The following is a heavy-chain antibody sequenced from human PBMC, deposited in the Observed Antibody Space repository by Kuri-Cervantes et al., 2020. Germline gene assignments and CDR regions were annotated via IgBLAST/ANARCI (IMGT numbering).Heavy chain of an antibody. J-gene: IGHJ4*02. D-gene: IGHD4-17*01. CDR3: ARQGQDYGDYLNY. Sequence: KVSCKGSGYSFTSYWIGWVRQMPGKGLEWMGIIYPVDSETRYSPSFQGQITISADKSISTAYLQWSSLKASDTAMYYCARQGQDYGDYLNYWGQGTPVTVSS. CDR2: IYPVDSET. V-gene: IGHV5-51*01. CDR1: GYSFTSYW.